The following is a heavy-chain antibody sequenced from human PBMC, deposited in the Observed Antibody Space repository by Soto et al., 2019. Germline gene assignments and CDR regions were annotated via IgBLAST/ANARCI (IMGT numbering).Heavy chain of an antibody. V-gene: IGHV4-34*01. CDR1: GGSFSGYY. D-gene: IGHD3-22*01. Sequence: PSETLSLTCAVYGGSFSGYYWSWIRQPPGKGLEWIGEINHSGSTNYNPSLKSRVTISVGTSKNQFSLKPSSVTAADTAVYYCARDLYYYDSSGSPFDPWGQGTLVTVSS. J-gene: IGHJ5*02. CDR2: INHSGST. CDR3: ARDLYYYDSSGSPFDP.